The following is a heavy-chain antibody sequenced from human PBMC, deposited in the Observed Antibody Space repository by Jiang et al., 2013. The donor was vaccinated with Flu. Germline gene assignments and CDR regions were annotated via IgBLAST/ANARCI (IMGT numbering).Heavy chain of an antibody. Sequence: KPTQTLTLTCTFSGFSLTTSGMCVSWIRQPPGKALEWLARIDWDDDKYHSTSLKTRLTISKDTSKNQVVLTMTNMDPVDTATYYCARMAGNGYYGMDVWGQGTTVTVSS. D-gene: IGHD6-19*01. V-gene: IGHV2-70*11. CDR3: ARMAGNGYYGMDV. CDR1: GFSLTTSGMC. CDR2: IDWDDDK. J-gene: IGHJ6*02.